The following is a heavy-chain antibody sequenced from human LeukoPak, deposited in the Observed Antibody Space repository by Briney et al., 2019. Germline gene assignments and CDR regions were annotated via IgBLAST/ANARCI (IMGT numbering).Heavy chain of an antibody. CDR1: GGTFSSYA. CDR2: IIPIFGTA. CDR3: ASGGTLDYDFWSGPGFDY. Sequence: ASVKVSCKASGGTFSSYAISWVRQAPGQGLEWMGGIIPIFGTANYAQKFQGRVTITADESTSTAYMELSSLRSEDTAVYYCASGGTLDYDFWSGPGFDYWGQGTLVTVSS. V-gene: IGHV1-69*13. J-gene: IGHJ4*02. D-gene: IGHD3-3*01.